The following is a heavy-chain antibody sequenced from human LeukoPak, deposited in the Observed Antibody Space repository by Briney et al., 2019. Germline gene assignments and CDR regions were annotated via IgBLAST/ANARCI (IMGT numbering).Heavy chain of an antibody. Sequence: SETLSLTCSVYGGSISSSSYYWGWIRQPPGKGLEWIGSIHDSGSTDYNPSLKSRVTISVDTSKNQFSLNLSSVTAADTAVYCCARLYVVNSNNYYCDYWGQGTLVTVSS. CDR1: GGSISSSSYY. V-gene: IGHV4-39*01. CDR2: IHDSGST. CDR3: ARLYVVNSNNYYCDY. D-gene: IGHD4-23*01. J-gene: IGHJ4*02.